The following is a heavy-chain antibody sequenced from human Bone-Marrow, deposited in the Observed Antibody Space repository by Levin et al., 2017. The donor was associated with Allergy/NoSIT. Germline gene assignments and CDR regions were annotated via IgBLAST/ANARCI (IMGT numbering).Heavy chain of an antibody. V-gene: IGHV3-7*04. CDR1: GFTFSSYW. Sequence: SCTASGFTFSSYWMAWVRQGPGKGLECVAKTNQDGSDTYYVDSVKGRFTISRDNAKNSLFLQMDSLRVEDTAVYYCARDATRGGDFDFWGQGALVTVSS. CDR3: ARDATRGGDFDF. CDR2: TNQDGSDT. J-gene: IGHJ4*02. D-gene: IGHD2-2*01.